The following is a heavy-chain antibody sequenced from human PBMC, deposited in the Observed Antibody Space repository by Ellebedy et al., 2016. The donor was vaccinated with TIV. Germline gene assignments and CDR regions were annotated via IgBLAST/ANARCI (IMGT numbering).Heavy chain of an antibody. CDR2: INPSGGST. V-gene: IGHV1-46*04. J-gene: IGHJ4*02. CDR3: ARKRGRTTGSFDY. CDR1: GYTFTSYY. D-gene: IGHD4-11*01. Sequence: AASVKVSCKASGYTFTSYYMHWVRQAPGQGLEWMGIINPSGGSTSYAQKLQGRVTMTRDTSTSTVYMELSSMRSEDTAVYYCARKRGRTTGSFDYWGQGTLVTVSS.